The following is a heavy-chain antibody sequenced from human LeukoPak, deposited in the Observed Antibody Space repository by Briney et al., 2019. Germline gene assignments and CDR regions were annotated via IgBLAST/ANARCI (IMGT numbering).Heavy chain of an antibody. V-gene: IGHV1-24*01. Sequence: ASVTVSCKVSGYTLTELSMHWVRQAPGKGLEWMGGFDPEDGETIYAQKFQGRVTMTEDTSTDTAYMELSSLRSEDTAVYYCATGAPGYDYVWGGYRYTGLDCWGQGTLVTVSS. D-gene: IGHD3-16*02. J-gene: IGHJ4*02. CDR3: ATGAPGYDYVWGGYRYTGLDC. CDR2: FDPEDGET. CDR1: GYTLTELS.